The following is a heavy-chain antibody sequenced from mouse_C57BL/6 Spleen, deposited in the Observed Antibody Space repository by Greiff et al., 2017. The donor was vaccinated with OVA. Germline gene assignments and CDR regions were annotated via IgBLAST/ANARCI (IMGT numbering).Heavy chain of an antibody. CDR1: GYTFTSYW. CDR2: IHPNSGST. D-gene: IGHD1-1*01. CDR3: ARSLHYYGSSYSLYFDY. Sequence: QVQLQQPGAELVKPGASVKLSCKASGYTFTSYWMHWVKQRPGQGLEWIGMIHPNSGSTNYNEKFKSKAPLPVDKSSSTAYMQLSSLTSEDSAVYYCARSLHYYGSSYSLYFDYWGQGTTLTVSS. V-gene: IGHV1-64*01. J-gene: IGHJ2*01.